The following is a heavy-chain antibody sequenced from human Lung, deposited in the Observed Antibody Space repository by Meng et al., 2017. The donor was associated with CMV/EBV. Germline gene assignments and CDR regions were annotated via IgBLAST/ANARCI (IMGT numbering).Heavy chain of an antibody. D-gene: IGHD2-8*01. V-gene: IGHV1-2*02. CDR3: ARWGVNMVYDY. CDR1: GYTLTDHY. CDR2: IHPHRGDT. Sequence: VSCKASGYTLTDHYFHWVRQAPGQGLEWMGWIHPHRGDTNYAQQFQGRVTLTRDTSINTGYMELSSLRSEDTAVYYCARWGVNMVYDYWGQGTLVTVPQ. J-gene: IGHJ4*02.